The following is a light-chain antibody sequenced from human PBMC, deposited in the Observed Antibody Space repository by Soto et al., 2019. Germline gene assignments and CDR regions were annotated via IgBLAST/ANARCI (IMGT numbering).Light chain of an antibody. V-gene: IGKV1-5*03. CDR1: QTISSW. CDR2: KAS. Sequence: IQMTQSPSTLSGSIGDRVTITCRASQTISSWLAWYHQKPGKAPKLLIYKASTLESVVPSRFSGSGSGTEFTLTISSLQPDDFATYYCQQYNSYSTFGQGTKVDI. J-gene: IGKJ1*01. CDR3: QQYNSYST.